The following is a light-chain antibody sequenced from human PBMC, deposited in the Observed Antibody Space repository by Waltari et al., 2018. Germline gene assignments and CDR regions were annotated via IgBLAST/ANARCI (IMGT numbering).Light chain of an antibody. CDR3: CSYAGSITFWV. Sequence: QSALTQPRSVSGSPGQSVTISCTGTSSDVGGYNYVSWYQHHPGKAPKLIIYDVTNRPSGVPERFAASKSDNTASLTISGLQAEDEADYYCCSYAGSITFWVFGGGTKLTVL. J-gene: IGLJ3*02. CDR1: SSDVGGYNY. CDR2: DVT. V-gene: IGLV2-11*01.